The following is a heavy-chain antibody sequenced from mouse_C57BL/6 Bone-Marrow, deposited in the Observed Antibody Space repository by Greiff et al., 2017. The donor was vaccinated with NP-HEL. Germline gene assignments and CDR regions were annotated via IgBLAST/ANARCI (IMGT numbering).Heavy chain of an antibody. D-gene: IGHD4-1*01. V-gene: IGHV5-6*02. Sequence: EVKLVESGGDLVKPGGSLKLSCAASGFTFSSYGMSWVRQTPDKRLEWVATISSGGSYTYYPDSVKGRFTISRDNAKNTLYLQMSSLKSEDTAMYYCARRTGTLIHPYWYFDVWGTGTTVTVSS. CDR2: ISSGGSYT. CDR3: ARRTGTLIHPYWYFDV. J-gene: IGHJ1*03. CDR1: GFTFSSYG.